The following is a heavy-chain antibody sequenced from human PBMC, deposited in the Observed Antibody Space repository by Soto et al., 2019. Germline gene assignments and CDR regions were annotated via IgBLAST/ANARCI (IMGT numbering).Heavy chain of an antibody. V-gene: IGHV1-8*01. CDR1: GYTFSDHD. Sequence: QVQLVQSGAEVKKPGASVKVSCKASGYTFSDHDINWVRQASGQGPEWLGWMNPNSGDTGYAQNFQGRVTMTRDTSKRTAYMELSSLRSEDTPVYYCARVGGNWNDDYFDYWGQGTLVTVSS. CDR3: ARVGGNWNDDYFDY. CDR2: MNPNSGDT. D-gene: IGHD1-1*01. J-gene: IGHJ4*02.